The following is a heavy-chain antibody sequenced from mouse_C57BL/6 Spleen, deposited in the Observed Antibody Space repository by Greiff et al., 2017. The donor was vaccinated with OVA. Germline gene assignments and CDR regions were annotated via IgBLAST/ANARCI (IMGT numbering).Heavy chain of an antibody. D-gene: IGHD1-3*01. CDR3: AREGRVGFYAMDY. V-gene: IGHV5-16*01. Sequence: DVKLVESEGGLVQPGSSMKLSCTASGFTFSDYYMAWVRQVPEKGLEWVANINYDGSSTYYLDSLKSRFIISRDNAKNILYLQMSSLKSEDTATYYCAREGRVGFYAMDYWGQGTSVTVSS. J-gene: IGHJ4*01. CDR1: GFTFSDYY. CDR2: INYDGSST.